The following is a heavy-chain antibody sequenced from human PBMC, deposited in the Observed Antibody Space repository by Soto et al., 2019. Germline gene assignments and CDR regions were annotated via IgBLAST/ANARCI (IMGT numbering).Heavy chain of an antibody. Sequence: QVQLVQSGAEVQKPGSSVKVSCKASGGTFSSYAISWVRQAPGQGLEWMGGIIPIFGTANYAQKFQGRVTITADKSTSTAYMELSSLRSEDTAVYYCARATYDYVWGSYRRTYYFDYWGQGTLVTVSS. V-gene: IGHV1-69*06. CDR3: ARATYDYVWGSYRRTYYFDY. D-gene: IGHD3-16*02. J-gene: IGHJ4*02. CDR1: GGTFSSYA. CDR2: IIPIFGTA.